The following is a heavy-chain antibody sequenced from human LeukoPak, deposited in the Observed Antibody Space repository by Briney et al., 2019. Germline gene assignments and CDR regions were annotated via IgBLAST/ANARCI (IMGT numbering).Heavy chain of an antibody. CDR3: ARAKYYYDSSGYYTFDY. CDR2: IKQDGSEK. D-gene: IGHD3-22*01. J-gene: IGHJ4*02. V-gene: IGHV3-7*05. Sequence: GGSLRLSCAASGFTFSNYWMSWVRQAPGKGLEWVANIKQDGSEKYYVDSVKGRLTISRDNTKNSLYLQMNSLRAEDTAVYYCARAKYYYDSSGYYTFDYWGQGTLVTVSS. CDR1: GFTFSNYW.